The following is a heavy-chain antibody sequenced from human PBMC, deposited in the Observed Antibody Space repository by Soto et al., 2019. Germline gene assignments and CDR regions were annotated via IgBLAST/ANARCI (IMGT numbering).Heavy chain of an antibody. V-gene: IGHV1-3*01. Sequence: QVQLVQSEAEGKKPGASVKVSCKASGYTFSHYVIHWMRQAPGQRLEWMGFIYAGNGDTKYSQKLEGRVTITRDTAASTVYMELSSLRSEDTAVYYCARDDAFDRDRYFDYWGQGTLVTVSS. J-gene: IGHJ4*02. CDR3: ARDDAFDRDRYFDY. CDR1: GYTFSHYV. CDR2: IYAGNGDT.